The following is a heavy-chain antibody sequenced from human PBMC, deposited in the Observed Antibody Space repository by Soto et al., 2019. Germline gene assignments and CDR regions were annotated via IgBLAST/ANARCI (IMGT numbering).Heavy chain of an antibody. D-gene: IGHD2-21*01. Sequence: GASVKVSCKASGGTFSSYTISWVRQAPGQGLEWMGRIIPILGIANYAQKFQGRVTITADKSTSTAYMELSSLRSEDTAVYYCARGLAYCGGDCHDYWXQGTLVTVSS. CDR1: GGTFSSYT. J-gene: IGHJ4*02. CDR2: IIPILGIA. CDR3: ARGLAYCGGDCHDY. V-gene: IGHV1-69*02.